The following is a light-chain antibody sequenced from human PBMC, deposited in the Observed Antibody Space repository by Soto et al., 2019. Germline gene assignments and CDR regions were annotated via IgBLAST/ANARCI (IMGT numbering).Light chain of an antibody. CDR3: QKYNSAPLT. V-gene: IGKV1-27*01. CDR1: QGIAPY. J-gene: IGKJ4*01. Sequence: DVQMTQSPSSLSAFVGDIVTITCRSSQGIAPYLAWFQQKPGKVPTLLIYATSTLQSGVPSRLSGSGSGTDFTLTINSLQPEDVGTYYCQKYNSAPLTFGGGTTVEIK. CDR2: ATS.